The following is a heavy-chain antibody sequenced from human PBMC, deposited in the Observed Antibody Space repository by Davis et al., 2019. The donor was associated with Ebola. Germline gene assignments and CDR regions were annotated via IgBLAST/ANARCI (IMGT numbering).Heavy chain of an antibody. D-gene: IGHD3-10*01. CDR2: ISVSGGAT. CDR1: GFLFSSYA. CDR3: AKDLTSYYGSGDFFDY. V-gene: IGHV3-23*01. Sequence: PGGSLRPSCAASGFLFSSYAMSWVRQAHGRGLEWVSSISVSGGATFYAASVKGRIVMSRDNSNDTLYLRMNNLRAEDTAIYYRAKDLTSYYGSGDFFDYWGQGILVTVSS. J-gene: IGHJ4*02.